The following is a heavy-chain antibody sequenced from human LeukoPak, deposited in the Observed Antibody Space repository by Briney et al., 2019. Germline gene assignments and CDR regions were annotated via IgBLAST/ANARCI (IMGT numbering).Heavy chain of an antibody. D-gene: IGHD2-8*02. CDR1: GFTFSSYG. J-gene: IGHJ5*02. V-gene: IGHV3-30*18. CDR2: ISYDGGNK. Sequence: GGSLRLSCAASGFTFSSYGMHWVRQAPGKGLEWVAVISYDGGNKYYADSVEGRFTISRDNSKNTLYLQMNSLRAEDTAVYYCAKSTDWFDPWGQGTLVTVSS. CDR3: AKSTDWFDP.